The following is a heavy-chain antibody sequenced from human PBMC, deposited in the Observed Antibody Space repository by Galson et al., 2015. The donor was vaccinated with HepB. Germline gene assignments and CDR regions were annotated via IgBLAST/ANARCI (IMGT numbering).Heavy chain of an antibody. CDR1: GGSISSGSYY. D-gene: IGHD1-26*01. Sequence: ETLSLTCTVSGGSISSGSYYWGWVRQPPGKGLEWIGSIYYTGSTYYNPSLKSRVTLSIDTSKHQFSLRLSSVTAADTAVYYCASLVGASPGYYWGQGTLVTASS. CDR3: ASLVGASPGYY. V-gene: IGHV4-39*01. J-gene: IGHJ4*02. CDR2: IYYTGST.